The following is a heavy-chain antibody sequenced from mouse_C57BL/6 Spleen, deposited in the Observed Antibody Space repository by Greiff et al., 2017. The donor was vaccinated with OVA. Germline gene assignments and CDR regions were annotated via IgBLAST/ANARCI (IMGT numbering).Heavy chain of an antibody. CDR1: GFSLPSYA. V-gene: IGHV2-9-1*01. CDR3: ARNPKTAQASAWFAY. Sequence: VQLQQSGPGLVAPSQSLSITCTVSGFSLPSYAISWVRPPPGKGPEWLGVIWTCGGTNYISALKSRLSISKDNSKRQVFLKMNSLQTDDTARYYCARNPKTAQASAWFAYWGQGTLVTVSA. J-gene: IGHJ3*01. D-gene: IGHD3-2*02. CDR2: IWTCGGT.